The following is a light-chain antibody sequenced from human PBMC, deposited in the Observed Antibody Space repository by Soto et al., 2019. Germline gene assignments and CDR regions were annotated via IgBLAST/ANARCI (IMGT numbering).Light chain of an antibody. V-gene: IGKV3-15*01. Sequence: EIVLTQSPATLSVSPGQRATLSCRASQSVSVNLAWYQQKPGRSPRLLIHSASVRAAGVPARFSGSGSGTEFTLTISSLQSEDYAVYYCQQYNYWPPYTFGQGTKLDI. CDR2: SAS. J-gene: IGKJ2*01. CDR1: QSVSVN. CDR3: QQYNYWPPYT.